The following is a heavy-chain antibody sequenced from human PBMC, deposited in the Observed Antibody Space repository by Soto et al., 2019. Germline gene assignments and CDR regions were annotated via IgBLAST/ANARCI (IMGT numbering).Heavy chain of an antibody. J-gene: IGHJ4*02. V-gene: IGHV4-59*01. CDR3: ASNGYYYGSLDY. CDR1: GGSISSYY. CDR2: IYYSGST. Sequence: SETLSLTCTVSGGSISSYYWSWIRQPPGKGLEWIGYIYYSGSTNYNPSLKSRVTISVDTSKNQFSLKLSSVTAADTAVYYCASNGYYYGSLDYWGQRTLVTVSS. D-gene: IGHD3-22*01.